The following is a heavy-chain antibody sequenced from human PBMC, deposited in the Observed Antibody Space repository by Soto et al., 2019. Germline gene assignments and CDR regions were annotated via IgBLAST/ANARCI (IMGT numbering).Heavy chain of an antibody. J-gene: IGHJ4*02. Sequence: PSETLSLTCTVSGGSISSGDYYWSWIRQPPGKGLEWIGYIYYSGSTYYNPSLKSRVTISVDTSKNQFSLKLSSVTAADTAVYYCARARYYDFWSRFDYWGQGTLVTVSS. CDR1: GGSISSGDYY. CDR3: ARARYYDFWSRFDY. D-gene: IGHD3-3*01. V-gene: IGHV4-30-4*01. CDR2: IYYSGST.